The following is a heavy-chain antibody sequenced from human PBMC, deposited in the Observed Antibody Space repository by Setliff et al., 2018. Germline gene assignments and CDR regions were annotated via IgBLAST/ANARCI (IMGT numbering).Heavy chain of an antibody. CDR3: MKKIIAGGGPPYDYFDY. CDR2: IHGEGINT. J-gene: IGHJ4*02. CDR1: GFTFSTYV. V-gene: IGHV3-23*01. D-gene: IGHD1-26*01. Sequence: GGSLRLSCAASGFTFSTYVMTWVRQAPGKGLEWVSSIHGEGINTYYADSVKGRFTISRDNSKNTLFLQMNSLRADDTAVYYCMKKIIAGGGPPYDYFDYWGQGTLVTV.